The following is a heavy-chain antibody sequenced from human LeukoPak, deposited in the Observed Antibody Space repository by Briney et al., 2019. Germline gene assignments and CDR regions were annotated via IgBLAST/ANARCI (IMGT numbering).Heavy chain of an antibody. J-gene: IGHJ6*02. CDR1: GFTFSSYG. Sequence: GGSLRLSCAASGFTFSSYGMSWVRQAPGKGLEWVSAISGSGGSTYYADSVKGRFTISRDNSKNTLYLQMNSLRAEDTAVYYCAKVGVACSSTSCYYYYGMDVWGQGTTVSVSS. CDR3: AKVGVACSSTSCYYYYGMDV. D-gene: IGHD2-2*01. CDR2: ISGSGGST. V-gene: IGHV3-23*01.